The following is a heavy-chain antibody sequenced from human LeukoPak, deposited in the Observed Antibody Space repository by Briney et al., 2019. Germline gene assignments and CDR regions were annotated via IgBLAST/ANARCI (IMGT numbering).Heavy chain of an antibody. V-gene: IGHV4-34*01. CDR3: ARSIDYYMDV. J-gene: IGHJ6*03. CDR1: GGSISTYY. D-gene: IGHD2-15*01. Sequence: SETLSLTCTVSGGSISTYYWSWIRQPPGKGLEWIGEINHSGSTNYNPSLKSRVTISVDTSKNQFSLKLSSVTAADTAVYYCARSIDYYMDVWGKGTTVTVSS. CDR2: INHSGST.